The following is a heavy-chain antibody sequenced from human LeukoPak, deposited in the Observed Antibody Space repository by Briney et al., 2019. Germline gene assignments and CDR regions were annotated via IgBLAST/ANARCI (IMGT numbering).Heavy chain of an antibody. CDR3: ARARTTGTTGRDAFDI. CDR2: ISAYNGNT. J-gene: IGHJ3*02. Sequence: GESQKISCKASGGTFSSYAISWVRQAPGQGLEWMGWISAYNGNTNYAQKLEGRVTMTTDTSTRTAYMELRSLRSDDTAVYYCARARTTGTTGRDAFDIWGQGTMVTVSS. D-gene: IGHD1-1*01. CDR1: GGTFSSYA. V-gene: IGHV1-18*01.